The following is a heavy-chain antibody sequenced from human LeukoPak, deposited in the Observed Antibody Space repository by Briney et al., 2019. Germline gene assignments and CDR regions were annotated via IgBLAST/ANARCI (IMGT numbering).Heavy chain of an antibody. D-gene: IGHD6-13*01. Sequence: ASVKVSCKASGYTFTGYYMHWVRQAPGQGLEWMGWINPNSGGTNHAQKFQGRVTMTRDTSISTAYMELSRLRSDDTAVYYCARAAQQLWAQISKSLKYYFDYWGQGTLVTVSS. CDR1: GYTFTGYY. V-gene: IGHV1-2*02. CDR3: ARAAQQLWAQISKSLKYYFDY. CDR2: INPNSGGT. J-gene: IGHJ4*02.